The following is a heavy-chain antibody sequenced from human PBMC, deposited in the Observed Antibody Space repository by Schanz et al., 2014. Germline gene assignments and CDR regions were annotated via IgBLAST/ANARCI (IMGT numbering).Heavy chain of an antibody. D-gene: IGHD6-13*01. CDR3: ARGLIAAAGGAFDY. CDR1: GFSVGNKY. Sequence: EVQLVESGGGLVQPGGSLRLSCAASGFSVGNKYMNWVRQAPGKGLEWVSFIYIGGNTYYADSVKGRFTISRDNSKNTVYIQMNSLRAGDAAVYYCARGLIAAAGGAFDYWGQGTLVAVSA. V-gene: IGHV3-66*01. CDR2: IYIGGNT. J-gene: IGHJ4*02.